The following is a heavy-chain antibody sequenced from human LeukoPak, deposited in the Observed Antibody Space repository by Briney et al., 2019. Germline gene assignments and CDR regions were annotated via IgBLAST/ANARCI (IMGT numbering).Heavy chain of an antibody. CDR3: ARDIYYYDSSGYYPYYFDY. V-gene: IGHV4-61*02. CDR2: IYTSGST. D-gene: IGHD3-22*01. CDR1: GGSISSSSYY. Sequence: SGTLSLTCTVSGGSISSSSYYWSWIRQPAGKGLEWIGRIYTSGSTNYNPSLKSRVTMSVDTSKNQFSLKLSSVTAADTAVYYCARDIYYYDSSGYYPYYFDYWGQGTLVTVSS. J-gene: IGHJ4*02.